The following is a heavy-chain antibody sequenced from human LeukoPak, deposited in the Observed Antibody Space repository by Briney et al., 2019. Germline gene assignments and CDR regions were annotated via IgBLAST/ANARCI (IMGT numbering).Heavy chain of an antibody. J-gene: IGHJ1*01. V-gene: IGHV3-30*02. CDR2: IRYDGSNK. Sequence: PGGSLRLSCAASGFSFNSYGMHWVRQAPGKGLEWVAFIRYDGSNKYYADSVKGRFTISRDNSKNTLYLQMNSLRAEDTAVYYCAKDGAVGATTYFQHWGQGTLVTVSS. CDR3: AKDGAVGATTYFQH. D-gene: IGHD1-26*01. CDR1: GFSFNSYG.